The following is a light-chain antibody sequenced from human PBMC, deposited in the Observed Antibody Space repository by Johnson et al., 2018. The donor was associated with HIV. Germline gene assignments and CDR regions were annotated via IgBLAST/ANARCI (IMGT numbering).Light chain of an antibody. CDR3: GTWDSSLSSYV. Sequence: QSVLTQPPSVSAAPGQKVTISCSGSSSDMGNYAVSWYQQLPGTAPKLLIYENNRRPSGTPDRFSGSKSGPSATLGLTGLQTGDEADYYCGTWDSSLSSYVFGTGTKVTVL. V-gene: IGLV1-51*02. CDR2: ENN. J-gene: IGLJ1*01. CDR1: SSDMGNYA.